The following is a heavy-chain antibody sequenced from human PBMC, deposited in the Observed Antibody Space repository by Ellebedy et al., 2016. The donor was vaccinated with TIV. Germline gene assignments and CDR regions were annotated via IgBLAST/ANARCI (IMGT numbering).Heavy chain of an antibody. V-gene: IGHV1-2*02. J-gene: IGHJ4*02. CDR3: ARVRGPAALTPIDY. D-gene: IGHD2-2*01. CDR1: GYTFTGYY. CDR2: INPNSGGT. Sequence: ASVKVSCKASGYTFTGYYMHWVRQAPGQGLEWMGWINPNSGGTNYAQKFQGRVTMTRDTSISTAYMELSRLRSDDTAVYYCARVRGPAALTPIDYWGQGTLVTVSS.